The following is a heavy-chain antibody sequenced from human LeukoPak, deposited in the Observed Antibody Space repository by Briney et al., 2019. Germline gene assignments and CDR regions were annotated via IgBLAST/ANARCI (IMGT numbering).Heavy chain of an antibody. J-gene: IGHJ4*02. CDR1: GFTFSDYY. D-gene: IGHD1-26*01. CDR2: ISSSGSTL. Sequence: GGSLRLSCAASGFTFSDYYMSWIRQAPGKGLEWVSYISSSGSTLYYADSVKGRITISRDNAKNSLYLQMNSLRAEDTAVYYCARLVGDVTTWDCWGQGTLVTVSS. V-gene: IGHV3-11*01. CDR3: ARLVGDVTTWDC.